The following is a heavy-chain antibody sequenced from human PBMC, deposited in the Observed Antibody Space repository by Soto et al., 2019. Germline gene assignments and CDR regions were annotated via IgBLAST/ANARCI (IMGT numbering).Heavy chain of an antibody. V-gene: IGHV3-33*01. D-gene: IGHD3-10*01. CDR1: GFTFSSYG. Sequence: GGSLRLSCAASGFTFSSYGMHWVRQAPGKGLEWVAVIWYDGSNKYYADSVKGRFTISRDNSKNTLYLQMNSLRAEDTAVYYCARDPMVRGEWWFDPWGQGTLVTVSS. CDR2: IWYDGSNK. J-gene: IGHJ5*02. CDR3: ARDPMVRGEWWFDP.